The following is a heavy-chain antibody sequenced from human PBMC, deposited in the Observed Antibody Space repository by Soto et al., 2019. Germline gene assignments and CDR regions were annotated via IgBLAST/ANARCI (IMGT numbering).Heavy chain of an antibody. CDR2: IFWDGDK. Sequence: QVTLRESGPTLVEPTQTLTLTCTFSGFSLTSIGVGVGWIRQPPGKALEWLALIFWDGDKRYSPALKSRLTITEDSSKNQVVLTMTNMDPVDTATYYCARDLGEAYYFDYWGQGTRVAVSS. CDR1: GFSLTSIGVG. CDR3: ARDLGEAYYFDY. J-gene: IGHJ4*02. D-gene: IGHD3-10*01. V-gene: IGHV2-5*02.